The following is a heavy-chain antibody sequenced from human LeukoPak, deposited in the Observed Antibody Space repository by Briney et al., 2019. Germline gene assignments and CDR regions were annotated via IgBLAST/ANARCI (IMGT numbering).Heavy chain of an antibody. CDR2: ISENKGIT. J-gene: IGHJ4*02. CDR1: GYTFTTYG. Sequence: ASVKVSCKASGYTFTTYGINWVRQAPGQGLEWMGWISENKGITNHAQRFQGRVTMTTDTSTNTAYMELRSLRSDDTAVYYCARGIAVTREFDQWGQGTLVIVSS. CDR3: ARGIAVTREFDQ. V-gene: IGHV1-18*04. D-gene: IGHD6-19*01.